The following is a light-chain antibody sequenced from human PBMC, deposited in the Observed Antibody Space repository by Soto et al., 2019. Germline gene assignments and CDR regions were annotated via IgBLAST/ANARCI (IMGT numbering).Light chain of an antibody. CDR1: SSDVGAFNY. V-gene: IGLV2-8*01. CDR3: SSYAGSNIYV. CDR2: EIN. Sequence: QPALTQPPSASGSPGQSITISCTGTSSDVGAFNYVSWYQQHPGKAPKLMIFEINKRPSGVPDRFSGSKSGNSASLTVSGLQTEDEADYYCSSYAGSNIYVFGSGTKVTVL. J-gene: IGLJ1*01.